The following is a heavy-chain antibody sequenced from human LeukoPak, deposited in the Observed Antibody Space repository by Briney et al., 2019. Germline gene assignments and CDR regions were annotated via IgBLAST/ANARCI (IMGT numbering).Heavy chain of an antibody. CDR3: ARDDGFYSASGIYQNYFDH. CDR2: LKQDGSEK. Sequence: SGGSLRLSCAASGFTFSAYWMSCVRQAPGKGREWVANLKQDGSEKYYVDSVKGRFTISRDNAKNSLYLQMNSLRGEDTAVYYCARDDGFYSASGIYQNYFDHWGQGILVTVSP. J-gene: IGHJ4*02. V-gene: IGHV3-7*01. CDR1: GFTFSAYW. D-gene: IGHD3-10*01.